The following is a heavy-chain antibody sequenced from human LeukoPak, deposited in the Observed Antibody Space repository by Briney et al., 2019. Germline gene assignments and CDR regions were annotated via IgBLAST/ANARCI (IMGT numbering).Heavy chain of an antibody. CDR1: GGSITTTNW. CDR2: VHLSGAT. J-gene: IGHJ4*02. CDR3: TRESGAFSPFGF. Sequence: SGTLSLTCAVSGGSITTTNWWSWVRQPPGKGLEWIGEVHLSGATNYNPSLESRVSMSIDKSKNHLSLEVTSVTAADTAIYYCTRESGAFSPFGFWGQGTLLTVCS. D-gene: IGHD1-26*01. V-gene: IGHV4-4*02.